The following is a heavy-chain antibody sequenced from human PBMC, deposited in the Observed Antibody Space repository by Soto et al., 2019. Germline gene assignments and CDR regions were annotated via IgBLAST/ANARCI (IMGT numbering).Heavy chain of an antibody. CDR2: ISAYNGNT. CDR1: GYTCTSYG. CDR3: ARDRGIRISDGMDV. J-gene: IGHJ6*02. Sequence: GASVKVSCKASGYTCTSYGISWVRQAPGQGLEWMGWISAYNGNTNYAQKLQGRVTMTTDTSTSTAYMELRSLRSDDTAVYYCARDRGIRISDGMDVWAQGTTVTVSS. V-gene: IGHV1-18*01. D-gene: IGHD3-10*01.